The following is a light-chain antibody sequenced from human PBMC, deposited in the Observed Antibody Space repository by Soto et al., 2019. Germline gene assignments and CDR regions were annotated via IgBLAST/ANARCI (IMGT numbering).Light chain of an antibody. CDR1: QAIRVN. CDR2: SAS. Sequence: DIQMTQSPSSLSPFVGDRVTITCRASQAIRVNLAWYQQKPGKFPKLLIYSASTLQSGVPSRFSGSGSGTDFTLTISSLQPEDVATYYCQKFNTAPLTFGQGTRLEIK. V-gene: IGKV1-27*01. J-gene: IGKJ5*01. CDR3: QKFNTAPLT.